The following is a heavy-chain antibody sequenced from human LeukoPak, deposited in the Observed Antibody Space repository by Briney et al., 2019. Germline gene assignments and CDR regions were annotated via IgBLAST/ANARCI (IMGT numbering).Heavy chain of an antibody. CDR3: ATSPGLITMVRGVPFRARSFDY. J-gene: IGHJ4*02. CDR2: ISAYNGNT. V-gene: IGHV1-18*01. CDR1: GYTFTSYG. D-gene: IGHD3-10*01. Sequence: ASVKVSCKASGYTFTSYGISWVRQAPGQGLEWMGWISAYNGNTNYAQKLQGRVTMTTDTSTDTAYMELSSLRSEDTAVYYCATSPGLITMVRGVPFRARSFDYWGQGTLVTVSS.